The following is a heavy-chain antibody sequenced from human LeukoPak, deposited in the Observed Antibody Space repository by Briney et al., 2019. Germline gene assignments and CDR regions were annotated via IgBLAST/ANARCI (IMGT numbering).Heavy chain of an antibody. J-gene: IGHJ4*02. CDR2: INHSGST. CDR3: ARGIANSGRSFDY. Sequence: SETLSLTCAVYGGSFSGYYWSWIRQPPGKGLEWIGEINHSGSTNYNPSLKSRVTISVDTSKNQFSLKLSFVTAADTAMYYCARGIANSGRSFDYWGQGTLLTVSS. D-gene: IGHD3-10*01. V-gene: IGHV4-34*01. CDR1: GGSFSGYY.